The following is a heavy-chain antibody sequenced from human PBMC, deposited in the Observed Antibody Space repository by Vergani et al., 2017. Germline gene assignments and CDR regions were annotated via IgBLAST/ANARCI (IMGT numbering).Heavy chain of an antibody. Sequence: EVQLLESGGGSVQPGESLRLSCVASGFRFREHGMNWVRQAPGKGLEWVSGISGHDHRTLYADSVKGRFIISRDDSKNTLYLQMNSLRAEDTAVYYCARDRGYGDSYWYFDLWGRGTLVTVSS. V-gene: IGHV3-23*01. J-gene: IGHJ2*01. CDR2: ISGHDHRT. D-gene: IGHD4-17*01. CDR1: GFRFREHG. CDR3: ARDRGYGDSYWYFDL.